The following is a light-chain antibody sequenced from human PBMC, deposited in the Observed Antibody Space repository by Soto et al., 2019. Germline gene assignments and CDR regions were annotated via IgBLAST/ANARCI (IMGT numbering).Light chain of an antibody. Sequence: DIHMTQSPSTLSGAVGDRVTITCRASQTISSWLAWYQQKPGKAPKRLIYDASSLQSGVPSRFSGSGSGTEFTLTISSLQPEDFATYYCQQSYSTPRDFGQGTRLEIK. CDR2: DAS. V-gene: IGKV1-5*01. J-gene: IGKJ5*01. CDR3: QQSYSTPRD. CDR1: QTISSW.